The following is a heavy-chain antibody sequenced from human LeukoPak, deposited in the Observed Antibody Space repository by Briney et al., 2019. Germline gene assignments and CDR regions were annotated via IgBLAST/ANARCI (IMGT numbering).Heavy chain of an antibody. CDR2: ISYDGINK. J-gene: IGHJ4*02. V-gene: IGHV3-30*04. CDR3: AKDSSVYYYDGRNFDY. D-gene: IGHD3-22*01. Sequence: GGSLRLSCAASGFTFSSYAIQWVRQAPGKGLEWVTLISYDGINKYYTDSVKGRFTISRDNSKNTVFLQMNSLRAEDTAVYYCAKDSSVYYYDGRNFDYWGQGTLVTISS. CDR1: GFTFSSYA.